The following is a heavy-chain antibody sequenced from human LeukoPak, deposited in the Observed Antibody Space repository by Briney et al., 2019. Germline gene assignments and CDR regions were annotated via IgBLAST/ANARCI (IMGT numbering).Heavy chain of an antibody. CDR2: ISSSSSYI. D-gene: IGHD3-9*01. Sequence: GGPLRLSCAASGFTFSSYSMNWVRQAPGKGLEWVSSISSSSSYIYYADSVKGRSTISRDNAKNSPYLQMNSLRAEDTAVYYCARIHTYYDILTGYSEESYFDYWGQGTLVTVSS. CDR1: GFTFSSYS. J-gene: IGHJ4*02. CDR3: ARIHTYYDILTGYSEESYFDY. V-gene: IGHV3-21*01.